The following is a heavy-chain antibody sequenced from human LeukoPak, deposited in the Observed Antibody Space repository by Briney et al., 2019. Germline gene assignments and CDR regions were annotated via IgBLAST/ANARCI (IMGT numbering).Heavy chain of an antibody. CDR2: IKSKTDGGTT. Sequence: GGSRRLSCAASGFTFIDAWMSWVRQAPGKGLEWVGRIKSKTDGGTTDYAAPVKGRFTISRDDSKNTLYLQLNSLRTEDTAVYYCATRGGSFSVFGYWGQGTLVTVSS. V-gene: IGHV3-15*01. J-gene: IGHJ4*02. D-gene: IGHD1-26*01. CDR3: ATRGGSFSVFGY. CDR1: GFTFIDAW.